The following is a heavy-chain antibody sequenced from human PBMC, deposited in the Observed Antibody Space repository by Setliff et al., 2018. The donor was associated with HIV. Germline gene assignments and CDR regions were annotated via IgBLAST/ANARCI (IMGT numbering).Heavy chain of an antibody. V-gene: IGHV1-18*01. CDR2: ISAYNGNT. CDR1: GYTFTSYD. Sequence: ASVKVSCKASGYTFTSYDISWVRQAPGQGLEWMGGISAYNGNTNYAQKLQGRVTMTTDTSTSTAYMELRSLRSDDTAVYYCAREIGDYYDSSGYYPPTDYYYGMDVWGQGTTVTVSS. J-gene: IGHJ6*02. CDR3: AREIGDYYDSSGYYPPTDYYYGMDV. D-gene: IGHD3-22*01.